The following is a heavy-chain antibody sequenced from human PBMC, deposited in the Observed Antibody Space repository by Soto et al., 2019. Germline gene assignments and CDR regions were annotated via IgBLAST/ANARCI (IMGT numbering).Heavy chain of an antibody. D-gene: IGHD3-3*01. CDR2: ISWNSGNI. Sequence: PRLSCAASGFTFDDYAMHWVRQAPGKGPEWVSGISWNSGNIVYADSVKGRFTISRDNAKNSLYLQMNSLRPEDTALYYCAKDPQAWSGPYYFDYWGQGTLVTVSS. J-gene: IGHJ4*02. CDR1: GFTFDDYA. CDR3: AKDPQAWSGPYYFDY. V-gene: IGHV3-9*01.